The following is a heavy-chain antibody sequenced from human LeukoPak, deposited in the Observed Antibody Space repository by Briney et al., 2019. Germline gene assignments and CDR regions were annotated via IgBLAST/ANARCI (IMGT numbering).Heavy chain of an antibody. CDR3: ARERGSGYDSAIDY. D-gene: IGHD5-12*01. CDR2: IYYSGST. CDR1: GASISSGGYY. V-gene: IGHV4-31*01. J-gene: IGHJ4*02. Sequence: PSQTLSLTRTVSGASISSGGYYWGWIRQHPGKGLEWIGYIYYSGSTYYNPSLKSPLTISVDTCKNQYALMLRAVTAADTAVYYCARERGSGYDSAIDYWGQGTLVTVSS.